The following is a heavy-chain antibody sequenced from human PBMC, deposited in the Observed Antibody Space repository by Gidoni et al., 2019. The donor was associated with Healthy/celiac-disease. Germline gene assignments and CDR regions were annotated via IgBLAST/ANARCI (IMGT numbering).Heavy chain of an antibody. CDR3: VKDRWCGSASCLLYYYYYYGMDV. D-gene: IGHD2-2*01. CDR1: GVTRSSDD. V-gene: IGHV3-64D*06. Sequence: EVQLVESGGGLVQPGGTLRLFRSAYGVTRSSDDRHWVRQAPGKGREYVSAISLNWGSTYYADSVKGRFTISRDNSMNTLYLQMSSLRAEDTAVYYCVKDRWCGSASCLLYYYYYYGMDVWGQGTTVTVSS. J-gene: IGHJ6*02. CDR2: ISLNWGST.